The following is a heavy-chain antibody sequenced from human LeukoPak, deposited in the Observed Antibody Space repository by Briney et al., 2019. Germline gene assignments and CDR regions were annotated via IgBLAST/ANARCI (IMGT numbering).Heavy chain of an antibody. D-gene: IGHD3-3*01. CDR1: GFTFSSYW. J-gene: IGHJ6*02. CDR2: INSDGSST. V-gene: IGHV3-74*01. Sequence: GGSLRLSCAASGFTFSSYWMHWVRQAPGKGLVWVSHINSDGSSTSYADSVKGRFTISRDNAKNTLYLQMNSLRAEDTAVYYCAREENTIFGVAYYYYGMDVWGQGTTVTVSS. CDR3: AREENTIFGVAYYYYGMDV.